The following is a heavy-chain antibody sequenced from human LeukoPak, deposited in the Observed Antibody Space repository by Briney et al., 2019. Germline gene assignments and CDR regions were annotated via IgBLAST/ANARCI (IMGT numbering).Heavy chain of an antibody. CDR2: INHSGST. CDR3: ASSLVRGVRVMVY. J-gene: IGHJ4*02. D-gene: IGHD3-10*01. V-gene: IGHV4-34*01. Sequence: SDTLSLTCAVYGGSFSGYYWSWLRQPPGKGLEWIGEINHSGSTNYNPSLKSRVTISVDTSKTQFSLKLSSVTAADTAVYYCASSLVRGVRVMVYWGQGTLVTVSS. CDR1: GGSFSGYY.